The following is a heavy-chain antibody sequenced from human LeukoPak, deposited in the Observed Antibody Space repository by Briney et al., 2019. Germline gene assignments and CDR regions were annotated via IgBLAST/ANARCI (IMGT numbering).Heavy chain of an antibody. CDR1: GGSISSGSYY. Sequence: SETLSLTCTVSGGSISSGSYYWGWIRQPPGKGLEWIGSIYYSGSTYYNPSLKSRVTISVDTSKNQFSLKLSSVTAADTAVYYCARGVVLAARRDAFDIWGQGTMVTVSS. V-gene: IGHV4-39*07. D-gene: IGHD6-6*01. CDR2: IYYSGST. CDR3: ARGVVLAARRDAFDI. J-gene: IGHJ3*02.